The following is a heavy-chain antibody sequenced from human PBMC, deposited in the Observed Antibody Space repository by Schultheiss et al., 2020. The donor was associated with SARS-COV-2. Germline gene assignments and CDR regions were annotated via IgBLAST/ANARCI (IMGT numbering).Heavy chain of an antibody. CDR2: IYTSGST. J-gene: IGHJ4*02. CDR1: GGSISSYY. CDR3: ARPNPPIQLWLGDY. Sequence: GSLRLSCTVSGGSISSYYWSWIRQPAGKGLEWIGRIYTSGSTNYNPSLKSRVTMSVDTSKNQFSLKLSSVTAADTAVYYCARPNPPIQLWLGDYWGQGTLVTVSS. V-gene: IGHV4-4*07. D-gene: IGHD5-18*01.